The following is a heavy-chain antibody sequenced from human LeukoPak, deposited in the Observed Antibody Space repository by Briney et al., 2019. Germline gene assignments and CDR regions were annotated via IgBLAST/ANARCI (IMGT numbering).Heavy chain of an antibody. CDR2: IYYSGST. J-gene: IGHJ6*04. CDR1: GGSISSYY. Sequence: SETLSLTCLVSGGSISSYYWSWIRQPPGKGLEWIGHIYYSGSTNYNPSLKSRVTISVDTSKNQFSLKLNYQTAAHTAGHYCPRDRGTTDYYFYSTDVGGKGTTVTVSS. V-gene: IGHV4-59*01. CDR3: PRDRGTTDYYFYSTDV. D-gene: IGHD3-10*01.